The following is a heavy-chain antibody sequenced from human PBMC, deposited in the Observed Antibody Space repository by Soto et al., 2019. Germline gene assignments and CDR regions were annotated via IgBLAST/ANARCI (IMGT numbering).Heavy chain of an antibody. Sequence: TLSLTCTVSGGSISRSSYYWGWIRQPPGKGLEWIGYIYHSGSTYYNPSLKSRVTISVDTSKNQFSLKLSSVTAADTAVYYCARKLYSSGHYWPFWDYCGPGTLVTVSS. D-gene: IGHD3-22*01. CDR1: GGSISRSSYY. V-gene: IGHV4-30-4*08. CDR2: IYHSGST. J-gene: IGHJ4*02. CDR3: ARKLYSSGHYWPFWDY.